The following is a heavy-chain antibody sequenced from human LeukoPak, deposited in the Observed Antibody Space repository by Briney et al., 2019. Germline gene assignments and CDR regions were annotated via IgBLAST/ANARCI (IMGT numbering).Heavy chain of an antibody. D-gene: IGHD3-10*01. CDR3: AHIPPYGSAY. CDR2: IYWDDDK. CDR1: GFSLSTSGVG. Sequence: ESGPTLVKPTQTLTLTCTFSGFSLSTSGVGVGWIGQPPGKAVAWLALIYWDDDKPYSPSLKSRLTINKDTSKNQVVLTMTNMHPVHTATYYCAHIPPYGSAYWGQGTLVTASS. J-gene: IGHJ4*02. V-gene: IGHV2-5*02.